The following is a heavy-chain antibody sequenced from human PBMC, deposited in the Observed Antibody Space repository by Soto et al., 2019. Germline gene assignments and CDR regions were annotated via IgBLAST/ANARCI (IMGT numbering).Heavy chain of an antibody. D-gene: IGHD3-10*01. CDR3: AKGESIFFSGSYSFSYYGLDV. CDR2: IIPISGTA. J-gene: IGHJ6*02. CDR1: GDTFRSDA. V-gene: IGHV1-69*01. Sequence: QVQLVQSGAEVKKPGSSVKVSCKASGDTFRSDAISWVRQAPGQGLEWMGGIIPISGTATYAQKFQGRVTITADEFTTTAYMALSSLRSEDTAVYYCAKGESIFFSGSYSFSYYGLDVWGQGTTVTVSS.